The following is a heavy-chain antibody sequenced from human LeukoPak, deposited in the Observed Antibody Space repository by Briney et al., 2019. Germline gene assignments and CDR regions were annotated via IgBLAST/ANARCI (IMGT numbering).Heavy chain of an antibody. Sequence: GGSLRLSCAASGLTFSNYAMNWVRQAPGKGLEWLSYIDSSGTTIFYADSVKGRFTISRDNAKDSLYLQMNSLRAEDTAVYCCARVRTGYYMMTDSWGQGTLVTVSS. D-gene: IGHD3-9*01. CDR2: IDSSGTTI. CDR1: GLTFSNYA. CDR3: ARVRTGYYMMTDS. V-gene: IGHV3-48*04. J-gene: IGHJ4*02.